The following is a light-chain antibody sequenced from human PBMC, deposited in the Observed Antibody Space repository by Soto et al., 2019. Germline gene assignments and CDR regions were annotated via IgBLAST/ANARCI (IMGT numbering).Light chain of an antibody. V-gene: IGLV2-14*01. CDR1: SSDVGGYNY. Sequence: QSALTQPASVSGSPGQSITMSCTGTSSDVGGYNYVSWYQQHPGKAPKLIIYVVSNRPSGVSNRFSGSKSANTASLTISGLQAEDEADYYCSSYTTNSTWVFGGGTKLTVL. CDR3: SSYTTNSTWV. J-gene: IGLJ3*02. CDR2: VVS.